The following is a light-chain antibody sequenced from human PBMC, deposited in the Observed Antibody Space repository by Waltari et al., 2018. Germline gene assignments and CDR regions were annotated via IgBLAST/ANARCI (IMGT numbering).Light chain of an antibody. CDR2: DAS. Sequence: EIVLTQSPATLSLSPGEGATLSCRASESVRSYLAWYQQKPGQAPRLPSDDASNRASGIPARFSGSGSGTDFSLSISSLEPEDFAVYYCQQRHNWPLTFGGGTKVEIK. V-gene: IGKV3-11*01. CDR1: ESVRSY. CDR3: QQRHNWPLT. J-gene: IGKJ4*01.